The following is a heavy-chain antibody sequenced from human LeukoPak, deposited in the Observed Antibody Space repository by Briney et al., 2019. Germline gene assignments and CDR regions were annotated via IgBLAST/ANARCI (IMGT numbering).Heavy chain of an antibody. V-gene: IGHV5-51*01. J-gene: IGHJ2*01. D-gene: IGHD6-13*01. Sequence: LGESLKISCKGSGYSFTSYWTGWVRQMPGKGLEWMAIIYPGDSDIRYSPSFQGQVTISADTSISTAYLQWSSLKASDTAMYYCARPRGIAAAGSLGYFDLWGRGTLVTVSS. CDR3: ARPRGIAAAGSLGYFDL. CDR2: IYPGDSDI. CDR1: GYSFTSYW.